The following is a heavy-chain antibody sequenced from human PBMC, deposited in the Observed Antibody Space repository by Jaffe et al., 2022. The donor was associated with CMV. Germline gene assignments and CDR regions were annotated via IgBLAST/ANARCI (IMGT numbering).Heavy chain of an antibody. Sequence: QVQLVESGGGVVQPGRSLRLSCAASGFTFSSYGMHWVRQAPGKGLEWVAVISYDGSNKYYADSVKGRFTISRDNSKNTLYLQMNSLRAEDTAVYYCAKDHVEMATITFAYYGMDVWGQGTTVTVSS. CDR3: AKDHVEMATITFAYYGMDV. J-gene: IGHJ6*02. D-gene: IGHD5-12*01. CDR1: GFTFSSYG. V-gene: IGHV3-30*18. CDR2: ISYDGSNK.